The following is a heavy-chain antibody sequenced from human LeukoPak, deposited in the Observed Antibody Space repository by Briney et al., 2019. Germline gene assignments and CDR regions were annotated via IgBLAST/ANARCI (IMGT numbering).Heavy chain of an antibody. CDR3: AKDRRITMVRGVISFGDY. CDR2: ISGSGGST. Sequence: PGGSLRLSCAASGFTFSSYAMSWVRQAPGKGLEWVSAISGSGGSTYYADSVKGRFTISRDNSKNTLYLQMNSLRAEDTAVYYCAKDRRITMVRGVISFGDYWGQGTLVTVSS. D-gene: IGHD3-10*01. J-gene: IGHJ4*02. CDR1: GFTFSSYA. V-gene: IGHV3-23*01.